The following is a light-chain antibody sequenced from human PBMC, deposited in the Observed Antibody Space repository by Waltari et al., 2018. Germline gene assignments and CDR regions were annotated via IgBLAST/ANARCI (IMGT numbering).Light chain of an antibody. Sequence: EIQMTQSPSSLSASIGDRVTITCRASQSVSNYLSWYQQKPGKAPKLLIYGVSNLQSGVPSRFSASGSGTDFTLTSSSLQPEDFAIYYCQQSYSTLMYTFGPGTRVDVK. CDR1: QSVSNY. V-gene: IGKV1-39*01. CDR2: GVS. J-gene: IGKJ3*01. CDR3: QQSYSTLMYT.